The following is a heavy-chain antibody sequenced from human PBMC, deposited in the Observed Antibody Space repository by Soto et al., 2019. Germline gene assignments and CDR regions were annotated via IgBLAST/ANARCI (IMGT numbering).Heavy chain of an antibody. CDR2: IIPIFGTA. J-gene: IGHJ6*02. CDR3: ASSIAAAVLFWLYGMDV. CDR1: GGTFSSYA. Sequence: QVQLVQSGAEVKKPGTSVKVSCKASGGTFSSYAISWVRQAPGQGLEWMGGIIPIFGTANYAQKFQGRVTITADESTSTAYMELSSLRSEDTAVYYCASSIAAAVLFWLYGMDVWGQGTTVTVSS. V-gene: IGHV1-69*01. D-gene: IGHD6-13*01.